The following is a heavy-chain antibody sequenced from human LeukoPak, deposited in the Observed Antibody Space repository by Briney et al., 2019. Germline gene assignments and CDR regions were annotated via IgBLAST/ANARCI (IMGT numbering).Heavy chain of an antibody. CDR2: INPNSGGT. V-gene: IGHV1-2*02. D-gene: IGHD3-10*01. J-gene: IGHJ6*02. CDR3: ARGGHYYGSGSYYYYYGMDV. CDR1: GYTFTAYY. Sequence: ASVKVSCKASGYTFTAYYMHWVRQAPGQGLEWMGWINPNSGGTNYAQKFQGRVTMTRDTSISTAYMELSRLRSDDTAVYYSARGGHYYGSGSYYYYYGMDVWGQGTTVTVSS.